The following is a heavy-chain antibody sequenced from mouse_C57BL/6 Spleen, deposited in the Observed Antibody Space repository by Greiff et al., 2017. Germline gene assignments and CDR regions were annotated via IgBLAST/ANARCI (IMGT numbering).Heavy chain of an antibody. J-gene: IGHJ4*01. CDR2: ISYDGSN. V-gene: IGHV3-6*01. D-gene: IGHD1-1*01. CDR3: ARDHYYGSSYGNAMDY. Sequence: ESGPGLVKPSQSLSLTCSVTGYSITSGYYWNWIRQFPGNKLEWMGYISYDGSNNYNPSLKNRISITRDTSKNQFFLKLNSVTTEDTATYYCARDHYYGSSYGNAMDYWGQGTSVTVSS. CDR1: GYSITSGYY.